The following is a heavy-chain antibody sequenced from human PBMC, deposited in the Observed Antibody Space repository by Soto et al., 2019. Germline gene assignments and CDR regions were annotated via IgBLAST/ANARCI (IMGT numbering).Heavy chain of an antibody. CDR3: ASRTVTTIYYYGMDV. Sequence: SDTLSLTCTVFGGSISSYYWTWIRQPPGKGLEWIGYIYYSGSTYYNPSLKSRVTISVDTSKNQFSLRLNSVTAADTAVYYCASRTVTTIYYYGMDVWGQGTTVTVSS. CDR2: IYYSGST. J-gene: IGHJ6*02. V-gene: IGHV4-59*01. CDR1: GGSISSYY. D-gene: IGHD4-17*01.